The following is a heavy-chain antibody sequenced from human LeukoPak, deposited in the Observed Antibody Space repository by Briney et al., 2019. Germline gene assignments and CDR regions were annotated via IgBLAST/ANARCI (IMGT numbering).Heavy chain of an antibody. Sequence: GGSPRLSCAASGFTFSSYAMSWVRQAPGKGLEWVSAISGSGGSTYYADSVKGRFTISRDNSKNTLYLQMNSLRAEDTAVYYCAKAWIVVVVPDAFDIWGQGTMVTVSS. CDR2: ISGSGGST. V-gene: IGHV3-23*01. CDR1: GFTFSSYA. D-gene: IGHD2-15*01. J-gene: IGHJ3*02. CDR3: AKAWIVVVVPDAFDI.